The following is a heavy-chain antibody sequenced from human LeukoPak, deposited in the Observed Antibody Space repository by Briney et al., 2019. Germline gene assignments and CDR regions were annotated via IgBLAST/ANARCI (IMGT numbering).Heavy chain of an antibody. J-gene: IGHJ4*02. CDR2: ISSSSSYI. D-gene: IGHD2/OR15-2a*01. Sequence: PGGSLRLSCAASGFTFSSYSMNWVRQAPGKGLEWVSSISSSSSYIYYADSVKGRFTISRDNAKNSLYLQMNSLRAEDTAVYYCARDREVGTTSRHFDYWGQGTLVTVSS. V-gene: IGHV3-21*01. CDR1: GFTFSSYS. CDR3: ARDREVGTTSRHFDY.